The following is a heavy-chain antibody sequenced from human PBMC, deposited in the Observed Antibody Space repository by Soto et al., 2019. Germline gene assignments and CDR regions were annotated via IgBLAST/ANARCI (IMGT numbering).Heavy chain of an antibody. CDR2: ISSSGGTT. CDR3: AKYEPARRSSWLVPIDY. V-gene: IGHV3-23*01. D-gene: IGHD6-19*01. CDR1: GFIFSSYG. Sequence: AGSLRLSCAASGFIFSSYGMNWVRQAPGKGLEWVSGISSSGGTTNRANYVKGRYTISRDNSRTTLYEQMNSLTFDDTAVYYCAKYEPARRSSWLVPIDYWGQGTLVTVSS. J-gene: IGHJ4*02.